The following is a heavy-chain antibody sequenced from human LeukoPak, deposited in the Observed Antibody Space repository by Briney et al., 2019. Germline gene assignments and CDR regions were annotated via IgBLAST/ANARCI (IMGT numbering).Heavy chain of an antibody. V-gene: IGHV1-69*05. CDR2: IIPIFGTA. CDR3: ARAEPADDFWSGYQLDY. D-gene: IGHD3-3*01. J-gene: IGHJ4*02. CDR1: GGTFSSYA. Sequence: GASVKVSCKASGGTFSSYAISWVRQAPGQGLEWMGGIIPIFGTANYAQKFQGRVTITTDESTSTAYMELSSLRSEDTAVYYCARAEPADDFWSGYQLDYWGQGTLVTVCS.